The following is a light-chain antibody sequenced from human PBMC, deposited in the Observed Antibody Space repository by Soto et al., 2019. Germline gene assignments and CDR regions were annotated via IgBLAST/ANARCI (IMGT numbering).Light chain of an antibody. J-gene: IGKJ1*01. V-gene: IGKV1-5*03. Sequence: DIQMTQSPSTLSASLGDRVTITCRASQNINSWLAWYQQKPGKAPNLLIYKASSLESGVPSRFSGSGSGTEFTLTISSLQPDDFATYYCQQYDSYSPWTFGQGTKVDIK. CDR3: QQYDSYSPWT. CDR1: QNINSW. CDR2: KAS.